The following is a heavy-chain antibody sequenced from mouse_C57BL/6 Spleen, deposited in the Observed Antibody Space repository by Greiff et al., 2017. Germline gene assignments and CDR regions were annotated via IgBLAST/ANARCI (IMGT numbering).Heavy chain of an antibody. CDR3: ARSRYYGSFYFDY. CDR2: IHPNSGST. D-gene: IGHD1-1*01. J-gene: IGHJ2*01. Sequence: QVQLQQPGAELVKPGASVKLSCKASGYTFTSYWMHWVKQRPGQGLEWIGMIHPNSGSTNYNEKFKSKATLTVDKSSSTAYMPLSSLTSEDSAVYYCARSRYYGSFYFDYWGQGTTLTVSS. V-gene: IGHV1-64*01. CDR1: GYTFTSYW.